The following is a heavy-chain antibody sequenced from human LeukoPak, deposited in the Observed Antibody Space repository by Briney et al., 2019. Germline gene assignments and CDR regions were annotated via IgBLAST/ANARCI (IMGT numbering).Heavy chain of an antibody. V-gene: IGHV1-2*02. CDR2: INPNSGGT. CDR3: ARTGIAVAGDY. Sequence: ASMKVSCKASRYTFTGYYMHWMRQAPGQGLEWMGWINPNSGGTNYAQKFQGRVTMTRDTSISTAYMELSRLRSDDTAVYYCARTGIAVAGDYWGQGTLVTVSS. CDR1: RYTFTGYY. D-gene: IGHD6-19*01. J-gene: IGHJ4*02.